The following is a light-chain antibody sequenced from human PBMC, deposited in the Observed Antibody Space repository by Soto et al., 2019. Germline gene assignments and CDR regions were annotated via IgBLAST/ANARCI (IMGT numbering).Light chain of an antibody. J-gene: IGKJ2*01. CDR2: GAS. V-gene: IGKV3-15*01. Sequence: EIVMTQSPATLSVSPGEGATLSCRSSQSVSSRIAWYQQRPGQAPRLLIYGASTRATGIPARFSGSGSGTAFTLTISSLQSEDSAVYFFQQYNSWPAGTFGQGTKLEIK. CDR3: QQYNSWPAGT. CDR1: QSVSSR.